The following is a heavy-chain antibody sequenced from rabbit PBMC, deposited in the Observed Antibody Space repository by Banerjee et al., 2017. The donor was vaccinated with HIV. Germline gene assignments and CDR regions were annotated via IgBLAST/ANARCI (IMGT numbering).Heavy chain of an antibody. CDR1: GFDFSSYG. CDR3: VRDKVVAGGL. D-gene: IGHD4-1*01. CDR2: IDPVFGST. Sequence: QQLKETGGGLVQPGGSLKLSCKASGFDFSSYGVSWVRQAPGKGLEWIGYIDPVFGSTYYASWVNGRFTISSHNAQNTLYLQLNSLTAADTATYFCVRDKVVAGGLWGPGTLVTVS. J-gene: IGHJ4*01. V-gene: IGHV1S7*01.